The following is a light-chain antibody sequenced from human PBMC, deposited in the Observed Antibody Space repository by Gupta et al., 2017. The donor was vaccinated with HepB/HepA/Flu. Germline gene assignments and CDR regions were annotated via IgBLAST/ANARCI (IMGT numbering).Light chain of an antibody. Sequence: EIVLTQSPGTLSLSPGERATLSCRASQSVTKNYLAWYLQKPGQAPRLLIYDASRRATGIPDRFSASWSGTDFTLTISRLEPEDFAVYFCQQHAHSPLTFGGGTKVEIK. V-gene: IGKV3-20*01. CDR3: QQHAHSPLT. J-gene: IGKJ4*01. CDR1: QSVTKNY. CDR2: DAS.